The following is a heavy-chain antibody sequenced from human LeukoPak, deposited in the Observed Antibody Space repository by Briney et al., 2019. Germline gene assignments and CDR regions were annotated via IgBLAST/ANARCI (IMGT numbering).Heavy chain of an antibody. J-gene: IGHJ4*02. D-gene: IGHD3-3*01. V-gene: IGHV1-3*01. CDR2: INAGNGNT. Sequence: ASVKVSCKASGYTFTSYAMHWVRQAPGQRLEWMGWINAGNGNTKYSQKFQGRVTITRDTSASTAYMELRSLRSDDTAVYYCARDRMVFGVVTRDDYWGQGTLVTVSS. CDR1: GYTFTSYA. CDR3: ARDRMVFGVVTRDDY.